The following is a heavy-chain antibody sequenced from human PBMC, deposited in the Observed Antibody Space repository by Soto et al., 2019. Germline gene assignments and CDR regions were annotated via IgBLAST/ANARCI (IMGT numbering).Heavy chain of an antibody. CDR1: GFAFSSYW. CDR2: INPDGSTT. CDR3: ARVPTTVTTPGMDV. D-gene: IGHD4-4*01. V-gene: IGHV3-74*01. Sequence: GGSLRLSCAASGFAFSSYWMHWVRQAPGEGLMWVSRINPDGSTTSYADSVKGRFTISRDNAKNTLYLQMNSLRVEDTAVYYCARVPTTVTTPGMDVWGQGTTVTVSS. J-gene: IGHJ6*02.